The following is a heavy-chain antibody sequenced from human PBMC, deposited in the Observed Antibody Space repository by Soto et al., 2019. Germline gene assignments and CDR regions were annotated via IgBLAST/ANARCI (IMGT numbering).Heavy chain of an antibody. CDR1: GGTFRSFG. CDR2: IIPLFGKT. D-gene: IGHD1-1*01. Sequence: QLQLMQSGAEVKKPGPSVNVSCKASGGTFRSFGISWVRQAPGQGLEWMGTIIPLFGKTNYAQKFQDRVTITADDSTNTAYMELSSLKSEDTALYYCARARLSNCDPNVYFYYGLDVWGQGTTVTVSS. J-gene: IGHJ6*02. CDR3: ARARLSNCDPNVYFYYGLDV. V-gene: IGHV1-69*18.